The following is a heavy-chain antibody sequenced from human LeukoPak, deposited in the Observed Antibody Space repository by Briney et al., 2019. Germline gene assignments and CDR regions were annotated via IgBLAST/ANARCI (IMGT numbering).Heavy chain of an antibody. V-gene: IGHV3-48*03. Sequence: GGSLRLSCAASGFTFSSYEMNWVRQAPGKGLEWVSYISSSGSTIYYTDPVKGRFTISRDNSKNTLYLQMNSLTADDTAIYYCGKATGTLGNWGQGTLVTVSS. D-gene: IGHD1-1*01. CDR1: GFTFSSYE. J-gene: IGHJ4*02. CDR2: ISSSGSTI. CDR3: GKATGTLGN.